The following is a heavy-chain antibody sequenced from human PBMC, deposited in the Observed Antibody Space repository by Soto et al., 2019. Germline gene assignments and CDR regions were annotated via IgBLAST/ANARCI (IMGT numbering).Heavy chain of an antibody. CDR1: GYTFTSYY. V-gene: IGHV1-46*01. D-gene: IGHD5-18*01. CDR2: INPSGGST. CDR3: AREQRVVYSYGFGYYYYGMDV. J-gene: IGHJ6*02. Sequence: EASVKVSCKASGYTFTSYYMHWVRQAPGQGLEWMGIINPSGGSTSYAQRFQGRVTMTRDTSTSTVYMELSSLRSEDTAVYYCAREQRVVYSYGFGYYYYGMDVWGQGTTVTVSS.